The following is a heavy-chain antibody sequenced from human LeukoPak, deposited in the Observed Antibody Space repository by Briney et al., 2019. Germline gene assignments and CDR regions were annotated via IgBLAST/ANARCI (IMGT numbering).Heavy chain of an antibody. D-gene: IGHD4-23*01. CDR1: AFSFSSYS. CDR3: ASDYGGNSASFFDY. CDR2: IWYDGSNK. Sequence: GGSLRLSCAASAFSFSSYSMNWFRQAPGKGLEWVAVIWYDGSNKYYADSVKGRFTISRDNSKNTLYLQMNSLRAEDTAVYYCASDYGGNSASFFDYWGQGTLVTVSS. J-gene: IGHJ4*02. V-gene: IGHV3-33*08.